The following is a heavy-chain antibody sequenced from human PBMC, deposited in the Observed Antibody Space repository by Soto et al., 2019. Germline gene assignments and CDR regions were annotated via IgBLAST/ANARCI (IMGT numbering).Heavy chain of an antibody. CDR1: GFSLSDYG. Sequence: QVQLVESGGGVVQPGRSLRLSCTASGFSLSDYGMHWVRQAPGKGLEWVAFISFDGGDTYYADSLRGQFTVSRYNSKDTLYLQVNSLRDDDTAVFYCARGRWQKYCANPYCFTFDSWGQGTLVTVSS. V-gene: IGHV3-30*03. CDR2: ISFDGGDT. J-gene: IGHJ4*02. CDR3: ARGRWQKYCANPYCFTFDS. D-gene: IGHD2-21*01.